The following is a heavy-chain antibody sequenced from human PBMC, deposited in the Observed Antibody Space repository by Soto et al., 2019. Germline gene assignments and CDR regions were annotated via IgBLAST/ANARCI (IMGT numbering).Heavy chain of an antibody. J-gene: IGHJ4*02. CDR3: ATMGTPATGLYYFDY. CDR2: ISYSGSA. Sequence: PSETLSLTCTVSGGSISSGNYYWSWIRQPPGKGLEWIGSISYSGSAYYNPSLKSRVTISVDTSKNQFSLNLSFVTAADTAVYYCATMGTPATGLYYFDYWGQGTLVTVSS. CDR1: GGSISSGNYY. V-gene: IGHV4-30-4*01. D-gene: IGHD2-15*01.